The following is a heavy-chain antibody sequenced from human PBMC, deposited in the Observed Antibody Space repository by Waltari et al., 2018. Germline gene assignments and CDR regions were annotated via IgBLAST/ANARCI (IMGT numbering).Heavy chain of an antibody. CDR3: AGRTPNYYGASL. Sequence: QVQLQASGPGLVKPSETLSLTCTVSGGPISSSYWSWIRQPPGKGLEWIGYSYYSGTTNYNPSLKSRVTISVDTSKNQFSLKLSSVTAADTAVYYCAGRTPNYYGASLWGQGTLVTVSS. CDR1: GGPISSSY. CDR2: SYYSGTT. V-gene: IGHV4-59*01. D-gene: IGHD4-17*01. J-gene: IGHJ4*02.